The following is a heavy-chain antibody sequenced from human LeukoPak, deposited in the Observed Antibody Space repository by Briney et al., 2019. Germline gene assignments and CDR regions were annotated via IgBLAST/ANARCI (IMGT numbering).Heavy chain of an antibody. Sequence: PSETLSLTCTVSGGSITSDSYYWSWIRQHPGKGLEWIGDIYYTGATDYSPSLKSRVTISLDTSKNQFSLNLSSVTAADTAVYYCSRDATYFYDRSGYYYPYDAFDIWGQGTMVTVSS. CDR3: SRDATYFYDRSGYYYPYDAFDI. J-gene: IGHJ3*02. CDR2: IYYTGAT. D-gene: IGHD3-22*01. V-gene: IGHV4-31*03. CDR1: GGSITSDSYY.